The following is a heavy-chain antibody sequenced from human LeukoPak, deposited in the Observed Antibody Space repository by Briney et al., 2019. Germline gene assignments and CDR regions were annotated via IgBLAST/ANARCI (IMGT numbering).Heavy chain of an antibody. CDR1: GFTFDDYA. D-gene: IGHD6-19*01. Sequence: SLRLSCAASGFTFDDYAMHWVRQAPGKGLEWVSGISWNSGSIGYADSVKGRFTISRDNAKNSLYLQMNSLRAEDTALYYCAKDIAGAVAGRLGPGDAFDIWGQGTMVTVSS. CDR2: ISWNSGSI. V-gene: IGHV3-9*01. CDR3: AKDIAGAVAGRLGPGDAFDI. J-gene: IGHJ3*02.